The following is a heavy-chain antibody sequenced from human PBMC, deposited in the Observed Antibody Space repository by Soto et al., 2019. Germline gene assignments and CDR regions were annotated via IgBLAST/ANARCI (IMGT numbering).Heavy chain of an antibody. CDR1: GFTFSSYA. V-gene: IGHV3-23*01. Sequence: GESLKISCAASGFTFSSYAMSWVRQAPGKGLEWVSAISGSGGSTYYADSVKGRFTISRDNSKNTLYLQMNSLRAEDTAVYYCATQYDYGEPFDYWGQGTLVTVSS. CDR3: ATQYDYGEPFDY. CDR2: ISGSGGST. D-gene: IGHD4-17*01. J-gene: IGHJ4*02.